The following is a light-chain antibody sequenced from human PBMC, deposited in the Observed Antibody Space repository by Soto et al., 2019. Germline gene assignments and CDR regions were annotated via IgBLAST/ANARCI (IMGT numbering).Light chain of an antibody. CDR1: ESISGPY. J-gene: IGKJ4*02. CDR3: QRYDSSGST. Sequence: ELVLTQSPGTLSLTSGERATLSCRASESISGPYLAWYQQRPGQAPRLLIYGASTRAAGIPHRISGSGSGTDFALTIGRVEPENSGVYYSQRYDSSGSTFGRGTKVEI. CDR2: GAS. V-gene: IGKV3-20*01.